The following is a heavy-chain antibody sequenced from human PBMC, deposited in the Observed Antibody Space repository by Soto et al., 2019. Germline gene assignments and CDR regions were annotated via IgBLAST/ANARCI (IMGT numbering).Heavy chain of an antibody. Sequence: QVQLVQSGAEVKKPGASVKVSCKTSGYDFFKYNMNWVRQAPGQGLEWMGVINPNGGYTRHAQKFQGRVIMTRDTSSKIVYMELSGLTSADTAMYYCTRADSDVVILPDVRPLFDLWGQGALVTVSS. V-gene: IGHV1-46*01. D-gene: IGHD2-21*02. J-gene: IGHJ4*02. CDR2: INPNGGYT. CDR1: GYDFFKYN. CDR3: TRADSDVVILPDVRPLFDL.